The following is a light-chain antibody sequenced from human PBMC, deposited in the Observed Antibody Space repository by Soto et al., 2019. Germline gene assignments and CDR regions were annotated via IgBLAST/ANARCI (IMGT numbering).Light chain of an antibody. V-gene: IGKV1-12*01. CDR3: QQSKSFPLT. CDR1: QDINSW. Sequence: DIQMTQSPSSVSASVGDRVTITCRASQDINSWLTWYQQKPGKAPKVLIYIASRLQPGVPSRFSGRGSGTDFSPTISNLQPEDFATYFCQQSKSFPLTFGGGTKVDIK. J-gene: IGKJ4*01. CDR2: IAS.